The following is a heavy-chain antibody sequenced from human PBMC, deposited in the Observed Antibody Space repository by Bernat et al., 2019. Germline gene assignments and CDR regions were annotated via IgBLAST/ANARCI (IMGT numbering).Heavy chain of an antibody. CDR2: ISSSSYT. CDR3: ARGTSTSAPYMDV. V-gene: IGHV3-11*05. J-gene: IGHJ6*03. CDR1: GGKGRDYY. Sequence: QVQRGEGGGGGGKTGGSLRLSWEEGGGKGRDYYRSWIRQAPGKGLDWVSYISSSSYTNYAASVKGRLPLTRDNAKNSLSLPMTSLRAEDTAVYYCARGTSTSAPYMDVWGKGTAVPVSS.